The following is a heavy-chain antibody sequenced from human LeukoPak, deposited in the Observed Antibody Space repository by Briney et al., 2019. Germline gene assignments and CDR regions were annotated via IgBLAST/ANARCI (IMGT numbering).Heavy chain of an antibody. CDR3: ARHASNQLYYYGMDV. J-gene: IGHJ6*02. CDR2: IYPGDSDT. Sequence: GESLKISCKDSRYSFTNYWIGWVRQMPGKGLEWMGIIYPGDSDTRYSPSFQGQVTTSADKSISTAYLQWSSLKASDTAMYYCARHASNQLYYYGMDVWGQGTTVTVSS. V-gene: IGHV5-51*01. D-gene: IGHD4-11*01. CDR1: RYSFTNYW.